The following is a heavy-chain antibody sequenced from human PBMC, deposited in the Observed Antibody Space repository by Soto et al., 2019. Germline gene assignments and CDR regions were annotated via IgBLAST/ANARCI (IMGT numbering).Heavy chain of an antibody. CDR1: GGSISNSSYF. J-gene: IGHJ5*02. CDR2: IYYSGST. V-gene: IGHV4-39*01. D-gene: IGHD2-21*02. Sequence: PSETLSLTCSVSGGSISNSSYFWGWIRQPPGKGLEWIGGIYYSGSTYYNPSLKSRVTVSVDTSKNQFSLKLSSVTAADTAVYYCARHPSDFWFDPWGQGTLVTVSS. CDR3: ARHPSDFWFDP.